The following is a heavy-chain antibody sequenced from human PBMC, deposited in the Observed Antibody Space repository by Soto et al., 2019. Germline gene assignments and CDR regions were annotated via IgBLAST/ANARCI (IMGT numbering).Heavy chain of an antibody. J-gene: IGHJ6*02. V-gene: IGHV3-7*01. CDR1: GFTFSSYW. CDR2: IKQDGSEK. D-gene: IGHD3-10*01. CDR3: ARVDERGPETYYYYGMDV. Sequence: EVQLVESGGGLVQPGGSLRLSCAASGFTFSSYWMSWVRQAPGKGLEWVANIKQDGSEKYYVDSVKGRFTISRDNAKNSLYLQINSLRAEDTAVYYCARVDERGPETYYYYGMDVWGQGTTVTVSS.